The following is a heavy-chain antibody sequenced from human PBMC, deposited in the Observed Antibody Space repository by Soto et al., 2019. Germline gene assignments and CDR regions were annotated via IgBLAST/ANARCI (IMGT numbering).Heavy chain of an antibody. Sequence: GASVKVSCKASGGTFSSYAISWVRQAPGQGLEWMGTINPSSDRTDYAQKFQGRVTMTRGTSTSTVYMELSSLRSGDTAVYYCAREGLYCGAWCHANHWYNDLWVRGTLV. CDR1: GGTFSSYA. D-gene: IGHD2-21*01. J-gene: IGHJ2*01. CDR3: AREGLYCGAWCHANHWYNDL. V-gene: IGHV1-46*01. CDR2: INPSSDRT.